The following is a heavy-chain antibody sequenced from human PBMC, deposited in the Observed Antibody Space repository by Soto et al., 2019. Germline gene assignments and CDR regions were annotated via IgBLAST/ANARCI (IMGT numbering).Heavy chain of an antibody. Sequence: PSETLSLTCAVYGGSFSGYYWSWIRQPPGKGLEWIGEINHSGSTNYNPSLKSRVTISVDTSKNQFSLKLSSVTAADTAVYYCARGLKLGYCSGDSCPTTTYGMDVWGQGTTVTVSS. CDR2: INHSGST. D-gene: IGHD2-15*01. J-gene: IGHJ6*02. CDR1: GGSFSGYY. CDR3: ARGLKLGYCSGDSCPTTTYGMDV. V-gene: IGHV4-34*01.